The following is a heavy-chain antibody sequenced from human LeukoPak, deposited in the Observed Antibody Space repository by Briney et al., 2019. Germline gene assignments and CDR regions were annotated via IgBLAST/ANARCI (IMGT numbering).Heavy chain of an antibody. CDR3: AKGYGGSHFDY. J-gene: IGHJ4*02. D-gene: IGHD4-23*01. V-gene: IGHV3-30*02. Sequence: GGSLRPSCAASGFSFSNYGMHWVRQAPGKGLEWVAFIRYDESKTYYADSVRGRFTISRDNSKNTPYLQMNSLRVEDTAIYYCAKGYGGSHFDYWGQGALVAVPS. CDR1: GFSFSNYG. CDR2: IRYDESKT.